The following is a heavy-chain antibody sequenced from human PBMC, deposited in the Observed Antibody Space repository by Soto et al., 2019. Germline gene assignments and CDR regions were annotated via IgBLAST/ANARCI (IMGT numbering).Heavy chain of an antibody. D-gene: IGHD6-13*01. CDR1: GYSFTSYW. CDR3: ARQNVYSSWASYGMDV. Sequence: PGESLKISCKVSGYSFTSYWIGWVRQMPGKGLEWMGIIYPGDSDTRYSPSFQGQVTISADKSISTAYLQWSSLKASDTAMYYCARQNVYSSWASYGMDVWGQGTTVTVSS. J-gene: IGHJ6*02. CDR2: IYPGDSDT. V-gene: IGHV5-51*01.